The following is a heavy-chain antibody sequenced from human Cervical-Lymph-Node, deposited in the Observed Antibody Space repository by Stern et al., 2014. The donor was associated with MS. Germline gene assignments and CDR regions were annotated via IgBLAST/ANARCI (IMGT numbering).Heavy chain of an antibody. CDR3: ARDQGGIAAD. V-gene: IGHV1-69*01. CDR1: GDSFSTYT. CDR2: IHPMFGTP. Sequence: VQLVQSGAEVKKPGSSVKVSCKASGDSFSTYTISWVRQAPGQGLEWMGGIHPMFGTPNYAQTFQGRVTITADESTSTAYMELSGLRSEDTAVYFCARDQGGIAADWGQGTLVTVSS. J-gene: IGHJ4*02. D-gene: IGHD6-13*01.